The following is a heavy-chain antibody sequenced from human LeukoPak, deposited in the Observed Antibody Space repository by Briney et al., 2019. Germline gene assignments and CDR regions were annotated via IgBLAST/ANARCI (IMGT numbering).Heavy chain of an antibody. CDR2: ISWNGGII. J-gene: IGHJ4*02. V-gene: IGHV3-9*01. CDR1: GFTFDDYA. CDR3: AKDDVVAATFDY. Sequence: GRSLRLSCAASGFTFDDYAMHWVRQAPGKGLEWVSGISWNGGIIGYADSVKGRFTISRDNSKNTLYLQMNSLRAEDTAVYYCAKDDVVAATFDYWGQGTLVTVSS. D-gene: IGHD2-15*01.